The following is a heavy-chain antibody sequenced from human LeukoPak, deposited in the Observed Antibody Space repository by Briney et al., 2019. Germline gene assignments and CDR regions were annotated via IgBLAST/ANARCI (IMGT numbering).Heavy chain of an antibody. J-gene: IGHJ4*02. Sequence: GGSLGLSCAASGFTFSSYSMNWVRQAPGKGLEWVSYISSSSSTIYYADSVKGRFTISRDNAKNSLYLQMNSLRAEDTAVYYCARDHCSGGSCYPEGWLVWGQGTLVTVSS. V-gene: IGHV3-48*01. CDR1: GFTFSSYS. CDR3: ARDHCSGGSCYPEGWLV. D-gene: IGHD2-15*01. CDR2: ISSSSSTI.